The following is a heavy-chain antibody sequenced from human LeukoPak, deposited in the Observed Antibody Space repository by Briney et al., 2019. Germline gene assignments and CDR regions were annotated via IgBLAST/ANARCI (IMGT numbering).Heavy chain of an antibody. CDR3: AGHDYGDYAYFDY. J-gene: IGHJ4*02. Sequence: PGGSLRLSCAASGFTFDDYGMSWVRHAPGKGLEWVSGINWNGGSTGYADSVKGRFTISRDNAKNSLYLQMNSLRAEGTALYYCAGHDYGDYAYFDYWGQGTLVTVSS. CDR1: GFTFDDYG. V-gene: IGHV3-20*04. D-gene: IGHD4-17*01. CDR2: INWNGGST.